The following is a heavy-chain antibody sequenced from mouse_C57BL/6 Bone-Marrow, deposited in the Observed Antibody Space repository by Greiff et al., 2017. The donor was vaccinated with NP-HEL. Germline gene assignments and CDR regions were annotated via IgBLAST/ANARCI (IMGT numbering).Heavy chain of an antibody. CDR2: IWTGGGT. CDR1: GFSLTSYA. D-gene: IGHD1-1*01. Sequence: VQLVESGPGLVAPSQSLSITCTVSGFSLTSYAISWVRQPPGKGLEWLGVIWTGGGTNSNSALKSRLSISKDNSKSQVFLKMNSLQTDDTARYYCARNSYYYCSSPYYYAMDYWGQGTSVTVSS. V-gene: IGHV2-9-1*01. J-gene: IGHJ4*01. CDR3: ARNSYYYCSSPYYYAMDY.